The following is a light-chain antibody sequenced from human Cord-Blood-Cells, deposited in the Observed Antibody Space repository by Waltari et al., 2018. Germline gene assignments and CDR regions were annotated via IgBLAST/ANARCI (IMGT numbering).Light chain of an antibody. V-gene: IGLV2-14*01. CDR2: DVS. Sequence: QSALTQPASVSGSPGQSLTISCTGTSSDVGCYNYVSLYQQHPGKAPKLMIYDVSNRPSGVSNRFSGSKSGNTASLTISGLQAEDEADYYCSSYTSSSTLVVFGGGTKLTVL. CDR1: SSDVGCYNY. CDR3: SSYTSSSTLVV. J-gene: IGLJ2*01.